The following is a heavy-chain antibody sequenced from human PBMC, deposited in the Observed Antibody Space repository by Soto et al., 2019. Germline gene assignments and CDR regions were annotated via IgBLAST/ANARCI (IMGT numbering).Heavy chain of an antibody. V-gene: IGHV4-59*08. CDR3: VSVSIAGVREKEGWFDT. CDR1: GGSISSYY. Sequence: SETLSLTCTVSGGSISSYYWSWIRQPPGKGLEWIEYIYYSGSTNYNPSLKSRVTRSVDTSKNQFSQKLNSVTVAYTAVYYCVSVSIAGVREKEGWFDTWSQG. D-gene: IGHD6-6*01. J-gene: IGHJ5*02. CDR2: IYYSGST.